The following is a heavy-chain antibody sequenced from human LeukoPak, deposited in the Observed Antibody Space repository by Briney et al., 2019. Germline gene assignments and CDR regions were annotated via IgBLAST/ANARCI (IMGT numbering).Heavy chain of an antibody. J-gene: IGHJ4*02. CDR3: ARDHPIGQQQLPDY. CDR2: INPNSGGT. D-gene: IGHD6-13*01. Sequence: GASVKVSCKASGYTFTSYGISWVRQAPGQGLEWMGWINPNSGGTNYAQRFQGRVTMTRDTSISTAYMELSRLRSADTAVYYCARDHPIGQQQLPDYWGQGTLVTVSS. CDR1: GYTFTSYG. V-gene: IGHV1-2*02.